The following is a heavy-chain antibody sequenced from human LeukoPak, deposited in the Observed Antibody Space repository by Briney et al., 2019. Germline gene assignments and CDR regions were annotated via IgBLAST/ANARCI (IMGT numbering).Heavy chain of an antibody. Sequence: GGSLRLSCAASGFTFSSYAMHWVRQAPGKGLEWVSTISSSGGSTYYADSVKGRFTISRDNAKNSLYLQMNSLRAEDTAVYYCAREYASSSHFDSWGQGTLVTVSS. CDR1: GFTFSSYA. CDR2: ISSSGGST. V-gene: IGHV3-21*04. D-gene: IGHD6-6*01. J-gene: IGHJ4*02. CDR3: AREYASSSHFDS.